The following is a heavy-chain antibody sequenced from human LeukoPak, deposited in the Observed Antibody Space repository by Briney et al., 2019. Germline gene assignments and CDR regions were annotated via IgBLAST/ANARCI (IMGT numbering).Heavy chain of an antibody. CDR2: VSGSGGRT. CDR3: AKGHAVYCSSTSCYLDY. J-gene: IGHJ4*02. D-gene: IGHD2-2*01. CDR1: GFTFSSYA. V-gene: IGHV3-23*01. Sequence: PGGSLRLSCAASGFTFSSYAMSWVRQAPGKGLEWVSAVSGSGGRTYYADSVKGRFTISRDNSKNTLYLQMNSLRAEDTAVYYCAKGHAVYCSSTSCYLDYWGQGTLVTVSS.